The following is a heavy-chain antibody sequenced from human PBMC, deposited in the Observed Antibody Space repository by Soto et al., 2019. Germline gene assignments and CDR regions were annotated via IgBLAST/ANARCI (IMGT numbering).Heavy chain of an antibody. CDR2: IWYDGSNK. J-gene: IGHJ4*02. CDR3: ARDNRVAGTVFDY. CDR1: GFTFSIYG. V-gene: IGHV3-33*01. D-gene: IGHD6-19*01. Sequence: GGSLRLSCAASGFTFSIYGMHWVRQAPGKGLEWVAVIWYDGSNKYFTDSVKGRFTISRDNSKNTLYLQMHSLRAEDTAVYYCARDNRVAGTVFDYWGQGTLVTVSS.